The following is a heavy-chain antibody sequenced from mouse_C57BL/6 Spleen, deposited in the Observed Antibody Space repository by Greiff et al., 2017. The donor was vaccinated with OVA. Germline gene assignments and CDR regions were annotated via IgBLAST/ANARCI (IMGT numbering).Heavy chain of an antibody. V-gene: IGHV5-9*01. D-gene: IGHD2-4*01. J-gene: IGHJ2*01. Sequence: DVHLVESGGGLVKPGGSLKLSCAASGFTFSSYTMSWVRQTPEKRLEWVATISGGGGNTYYPDSVKGRFTISRDNAKNTLYLQMSSLRSEDTALYYCARRGGREGLRAYFDYWGQGTTLTVSS. CDR3: ARRGGREGLRAYFDY. CDR2: ISGGGGNT. CDR1: GFTFSSYT.